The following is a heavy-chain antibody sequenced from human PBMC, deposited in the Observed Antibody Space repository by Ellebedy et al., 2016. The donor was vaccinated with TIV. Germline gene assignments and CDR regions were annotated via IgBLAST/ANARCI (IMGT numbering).Heavy chain of an antibody. CDR3: VRDWGGKWELLGYFDY. CDR2: ICYDGSNK. D-gene: IGHD1-26*01. CDR1: GFTFSSYG. Sequence: PGGSLRLSCAASGFTFSSYGMHWVRQAPGKGLEWVAVICYDGSNKYYADSVKGRFTISRDNSKNTLYLQMNSLRAEDTAVYYCVRDWGGKWELLGYFDYWGQGTLVTVSS. J-gene: IGHJ4*02. V-gene: IGHV3-33*01.